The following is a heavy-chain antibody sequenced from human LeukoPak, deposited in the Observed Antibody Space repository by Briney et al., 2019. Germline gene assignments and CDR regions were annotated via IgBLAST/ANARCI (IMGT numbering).Heavy chain of an antibody. CDR1: GFTFSLYG. J-gene: IGHJ3*01. CDR2: VSYDRTNK. Sequence: GGSLRLSCAVSGFTFSLYGMHWVRQAPGKGLEWVAVVSYDRTNKFYADSVKGRFTISRDGSKNTLYLQMNSLGVEDTAVYYCAREVGTSRAGLAWFGLWGQGTMVTVSS. CDR3: AREVGTSRAGLAWFGL. D-gene: IGHD3-16*01. V-gene: IGHV3-30*03.